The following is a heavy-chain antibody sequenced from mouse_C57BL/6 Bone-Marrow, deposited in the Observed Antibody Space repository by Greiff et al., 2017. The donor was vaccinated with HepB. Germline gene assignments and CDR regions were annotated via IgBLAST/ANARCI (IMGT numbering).Heavy chain of an antibody. CDR2: IYPRDGST. D-gene: IGHD2-3*01. Sequence: VQLQQSGPELVKPGASVKLSCKASGYTFTSYDINWVKQRPGQGLEWIGWIYPRDGSTKYNEKFKGKATLTVDTCSSTAYMELHSLTSEDSAVYFCARAGYYSWFAYWGQGTLVTVSA. J-gene: IGHJ3*01. CDR3: ARAGYYSWFAY. V-gene: IGHV1-85*01. CDR1: GYTFTSYD.